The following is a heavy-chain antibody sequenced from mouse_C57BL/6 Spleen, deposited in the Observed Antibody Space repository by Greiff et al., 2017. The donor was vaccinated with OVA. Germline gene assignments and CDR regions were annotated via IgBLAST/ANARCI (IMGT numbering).Heavy chain of an antibody. Sequence: VKLMESGAELARPGASVKLSCKASGYTFTSYGISWVKQRTGQGLEWIGEIYPRSGNTYYNEKFKGKATLTADKSSSTAYMELRSLTSEDSAVYFCARRGIPSGMDYWGQGTSVTVSS. V-gene: IGHV1-81*01. CDR3: ARRGIPSGMDY. CDR1: GYTFTSYG. J-gene: IGHJ4*01. D-gene: IGHD3-1*01. CDR2: IYPRSGNT.